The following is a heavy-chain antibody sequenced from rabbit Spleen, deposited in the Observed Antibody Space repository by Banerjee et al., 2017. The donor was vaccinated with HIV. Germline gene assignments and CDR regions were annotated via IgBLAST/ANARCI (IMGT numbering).Heavy chain of an antibody. J-gene: IGHJ4*01. CDR1: GFSFSNKAV. V-gene: IGHV1S45*01. Sequence: QEHLVESGGGLVQPEGSLKLSCTASGFSFSNKAVMCWVRQAPGKGLEWIACINAVTGKAVYANWAKGRFTISTTSSTMVTLQLNSLTAADTATYFCARDNWDPYILNLWGQGTLVTV. CDR3: ARDNWDPYILNL. CDR2: INAVTGKA. D-gene: IGHD3-3*01.